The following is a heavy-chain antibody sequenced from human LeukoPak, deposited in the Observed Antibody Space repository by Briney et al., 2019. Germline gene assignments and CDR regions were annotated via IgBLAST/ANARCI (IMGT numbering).Heavy chain of an antibody. CDR3: AKSGELLWFGELDYYYMDV. CDR2: ISGSGGST. Sequence: PGGSLRLSCAASGFTFSSYAMSWVRQAPGKELVWVSAISGSGGSTYYADSVKGRFTISRDNSKNTLYLQMNSLRAEDTAVYYCAKSGELLWFGELDYYYMDVWGKGTTVTASS. D-gene: IGHD3-10*01. CDR1: GFTFSSYA. V-gene: IGHV3-23*01. J-gene: IGHJ6*03.